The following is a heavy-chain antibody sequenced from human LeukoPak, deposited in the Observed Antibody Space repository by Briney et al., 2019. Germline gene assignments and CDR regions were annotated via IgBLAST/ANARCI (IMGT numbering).Heavy chain of an antibody. D-gene: IGHD3-10*01. CDR3: AKSTTRGSLYYYYGMDV. Sequence: GRSLRLSCAASGFTFSSYGMHWVRQAPGKGLEWVAVISYDGSNKCYADSVKGRFTISRDNSKNTLYLQMNSLRAEDTAVYYCAKSTTRGSLYYYYGMDVWGQGTTVTVSS. V-gene: IGHV3-30*18. J-gene: IGHJ6*02. CDR1: GFTFSSYG. CDR2: ISYDGSNK.